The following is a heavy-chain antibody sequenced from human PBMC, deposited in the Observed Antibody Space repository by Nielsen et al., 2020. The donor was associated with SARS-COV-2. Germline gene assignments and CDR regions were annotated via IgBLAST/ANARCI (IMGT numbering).Heavy chain of an antibody. Sequence: GGSLRLSCAASGFTFDDYGMSWVRQAPGKGLEYVSGISSKGGTTYYADSVKGRFTISRDNSKNTLYLQMSSLRAEDTAVYYCVKEAHDSSGYYLSFDYWGQGTLVTVSS. CDR2: ISSKGGTT. J-gene: IGHJ4*02. CDR3: VKEAHDSSGYYLSFDY. D-gene: IGHD3-22*01. CDR1: GFTFDDYG. V-gene: IGHV3-64D*06.